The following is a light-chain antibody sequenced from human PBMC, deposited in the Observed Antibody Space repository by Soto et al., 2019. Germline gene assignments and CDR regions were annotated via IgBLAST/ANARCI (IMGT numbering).Light chain of an antibody. V-gene: IGKV3D-20*02. CDR1: QSVSANY. CDR3: QQRSNWPPTWT. Sequence: EVVLTQSPATLSLSPGERATLSCRANQSVSANYLAWYQQKPGQAPRLLIYGASSRATGIPDRFSGSGSGTDFTLTISSLEPEDFAVYYCQQRSNWPPTWTFGQGTKVEVK. CDR2: GAS. J-gene: IGKJ1*01.